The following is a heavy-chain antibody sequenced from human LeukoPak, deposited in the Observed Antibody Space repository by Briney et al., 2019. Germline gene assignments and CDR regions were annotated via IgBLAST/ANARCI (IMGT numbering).Heavy chain of an antibody. CDR3: ARHVKGSWPPGIDYFDY. CDR2: INPNSGGT. Sequence: ASVKVSCKASGYTFTGYYMHWVRQAPGQGLEWMGWINPNSGGTNYAQKFQGRVTMTRDTSISTAYMELRSLRSDDTAVYYCARHVKGSWPPGIDYFDYWGQGTLVTVSS. J-gene: IGHJ4*02. CDR1: GYTFTGYY. V-gene: IGHV1-2*02. D-gene: IGHD1-26*01.